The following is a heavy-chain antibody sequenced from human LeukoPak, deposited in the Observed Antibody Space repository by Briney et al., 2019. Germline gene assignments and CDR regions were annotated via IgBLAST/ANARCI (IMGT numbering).Heavy chain of an antibody. CDR2: IKYDGSEE. CDR3: RSGGAAPGSFDN. Sequence: GGSLRLSCAASGFTFSDYWMSWMRQAPGKGLEWVANIKYDGSEEYFVDSVKGRFTISRDNAENSLYLQLSSLRVEDTAVYYCRSGGAAPGSFDNWGQGTLVTVSP. V-gene: IGHV3-7*01. CDR1: GFTFSDYW. J-gene: IGHJ4*02. D-gene: IGHD6-13*01.